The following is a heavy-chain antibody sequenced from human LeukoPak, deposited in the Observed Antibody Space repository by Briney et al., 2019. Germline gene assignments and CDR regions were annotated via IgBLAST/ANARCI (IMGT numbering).Heavy chain of an antibody. J-gene: IGHJ4*02. CDR3: ARAGSSIAARPPDY. CDR2: VSDSGRA. CDR1: GASFSSSPYF. D-gene: IGHD6-6*01. V-gene: IGHV4-39*07. Sequence: PETLSLTCTVSGASFSSSPYFWGWVRQPPGKGLEWVGSVSDSGRAFYNPSLKSRVTISIDTFKNDFSLRLTSVAAADTAVYYCARAGSSIAARPPDYWGQGTLVIVSS.